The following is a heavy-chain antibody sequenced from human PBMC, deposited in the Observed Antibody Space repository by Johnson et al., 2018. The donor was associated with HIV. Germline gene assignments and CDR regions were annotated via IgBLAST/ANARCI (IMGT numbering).Heavy chain of an antibody. CDR3: ARAPGAGDAFDI. D-gene: IGHD7-27*01. Sequence: QVQLVESGGGVVQPGRSLRLSCAASGFTFSSYVMHWVRQAPGKGLEWVAVIWFDGSNKYYADSVKGRFTISRDNSKNTLFLQMNSLIVGDTAVYFCARAPGAGDAFDIWGQGTMVTVSS. CDR1: GFTFSSYV. CDR2: IWFDGSNK. J-gene: IGHJ3*02. V-gene: IGHV3-33*01.